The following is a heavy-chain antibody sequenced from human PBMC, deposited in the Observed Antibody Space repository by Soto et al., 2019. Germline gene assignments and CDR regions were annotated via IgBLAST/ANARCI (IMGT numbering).Heavy chain of an antibody. CDR2: IIPIFGTA. D-gene: IGHD2-2*01. V-gene: IGHV1-69*12. CDR1: GGTFSSYA. J-gene: IGHJ5*02. Sequence: QVQLVQSGAEVKKPGSSVKVSCKASGGTFSSYAISWVRQAPGQGLEWMGGIIPIFGTANYAQKFQGRVTITADESTSTAYMELSSLRSEDTAVYYCARRGCISTSCYFSWFDPWGQGTLVTVSS. CDR3: ARRGCISTSCYFSWFDP.